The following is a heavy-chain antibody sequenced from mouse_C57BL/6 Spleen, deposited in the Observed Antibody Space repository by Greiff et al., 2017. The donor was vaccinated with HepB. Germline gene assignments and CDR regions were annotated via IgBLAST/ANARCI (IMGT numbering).Heavy chain of an antibody. Sequence: QVQLQQSGAELVKPGASVKLSCKASGYTFTSYWMHWVKQRPGQGLEWIGMIHPNSGSTNYNEKFKSKATLTVDKSSSTAYMQLSSLTSEDSAVYYCARDYYDYDVGAMDYWGQGTSVTVSS. CDR1: GYTFTSYW. J-gene: IGHJ4*01. CDR3: ARDYYDYDVGAMDY. D-gene: IGHD2-4*01. CDR2: IHPNSGST. V-gene: IGHV1-64*01.